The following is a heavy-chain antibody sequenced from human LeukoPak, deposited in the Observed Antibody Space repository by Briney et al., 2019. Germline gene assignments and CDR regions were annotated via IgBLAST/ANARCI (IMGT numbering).Heavy chain of an antibody. CDR2: IIPILGIA. Sequence: ASVKVSCKASGGTFSSYTISWVRQAPGQGLEWMGRIIPILGIANYAQKFQGRVTITADKSTSTAYMELSSLRSGDTAVYYCAREEDCSGGSCYSVWGQGTLVTVSS. CDR3: AREEDCSGGSCYSV. V-gene: IGHV1-69*04. J-gene: IGHJ4*02. CDR1: GGTFSSYT. D-gene: IGHD2-15*01.